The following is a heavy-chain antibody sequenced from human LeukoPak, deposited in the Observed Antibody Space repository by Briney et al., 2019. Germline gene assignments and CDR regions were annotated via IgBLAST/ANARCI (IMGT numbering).Heavy chain of an antibody. CDR1: GGTFSSYA. CDR2: IIPIFGTA. Sequence: SVKVSCKASGGTFSSYAISWVRQAPGQGLEWMGGIIPIFGTANYAQKFQGRVTITTDESTSTAYMELRSLRFEDTAVYYCAGTPIAAAGTPLFDAFDIWGQGTMVTVSS. CDR3: AGTPIAAAGTPLFDAFDI. J-gene: IGHJ3*02. D-gene: IGHD6-13*01. V-gene: IGHV1-69*05.